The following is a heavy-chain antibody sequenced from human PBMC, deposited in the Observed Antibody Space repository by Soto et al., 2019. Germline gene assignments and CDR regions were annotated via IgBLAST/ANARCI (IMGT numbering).Heavy chain of an antibody. D-gene: IGHD6-19*01. CDR1: GFTFSSYA. J-gene: IGHJ4*02. V-gene: IGHV3-30-3*01. Sequence: QVQLVESEGGVVQPGRSLRLSCAASGFTFSSYAMHWVRQAPGKGLEWVAVISYDGNNKYYADSMKGRFTISRDNSKNTLYLQMNSLRAEDTAVFYCAREISGYSSGWYDYWGQGTLVTVSS. CDR2: ISYDGNNK. CDR3: AREISGYSSGWYDY.